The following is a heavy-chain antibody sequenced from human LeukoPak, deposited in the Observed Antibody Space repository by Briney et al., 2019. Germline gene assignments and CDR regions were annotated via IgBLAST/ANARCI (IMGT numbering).Heavy chain of an antibody. Sequence: SETLSLTCAGYGGSFSGYYWSWIRQPPGKGLEWIGEINHSGSTNYNPSLKSRVTISVDTSKNQFSLKLSSVTAADTAVYYCARGPSSIAARPSLGFDYWGQGTLVTVSS. CDR2: INHSGST. CDR1: GGSFSGYY. D-gene: IGHD6-6*01. V-gene: IGHV4-34*01. CDR3: ARGPSSIAARPSLGFDY. J-gene: IGHJ4*02.